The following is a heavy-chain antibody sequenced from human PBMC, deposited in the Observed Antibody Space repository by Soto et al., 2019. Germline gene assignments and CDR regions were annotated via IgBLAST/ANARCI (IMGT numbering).Heavy chain of an antibody. CDR3: ARDPSYYGMDV. J-gene: IGHJ6*02. V-gene: IGHV1-18*01. CDR1: GYTFTSYG. CDR2: INGYNGNT. Sequence: ASVKVSCKASGYTFTSYGITWVRQAPGQGLEWLGWINGYNGNTNYAQKLQGRVTITTDTSTSTAYMELRSLRSEDTAVYYCARDPSYYGMDVRGQGTTVTVSS.